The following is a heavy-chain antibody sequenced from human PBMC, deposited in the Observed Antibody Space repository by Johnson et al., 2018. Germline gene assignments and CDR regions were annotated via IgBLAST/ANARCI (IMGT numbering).Heavy chain of an antibody. D-gene: IGHD3-3*01. Sequence: QVQLVQSGAEVKKPGASVKVSCKASGYTFTSYDINWVRQATGQGLEWMGWMNPNSGNTGYAHKFQGRVTMTRNTSISPAYMELSSLRSADTAGYYCARVSSVDFWSGTYYYYGMDVWCQGTTVTVSS. V-gene: IGHV1-8*01. J-gene: IGHJ6*02. CDR3: ARVSSVDFWSGTYYYYGMDV. CDR2: MNPNSGNT. CDR1: GYTFTSYD.